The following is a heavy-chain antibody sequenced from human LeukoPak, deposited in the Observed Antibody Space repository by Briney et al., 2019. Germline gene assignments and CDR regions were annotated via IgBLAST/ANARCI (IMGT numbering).Heavy chain of an antibody. J-gene: IGHJ4*02. Sequence: SVKVSCKASGGTFSSYAISWVRQAPGQGLEWMGGIIPIFGTANYAQKFQGRVTITADESTSTAYMELSSLRSEDTAVYYCARTNRYFDWLLFFDYWGQGTLVTVSS. V-gene: IGHV1-69*13. CDR3: ARTNRYFDWLLFFDY. D-gene: IGHD3-9*01. CDR2: IIPIFGTA. CDR1: GGTFSSYA.